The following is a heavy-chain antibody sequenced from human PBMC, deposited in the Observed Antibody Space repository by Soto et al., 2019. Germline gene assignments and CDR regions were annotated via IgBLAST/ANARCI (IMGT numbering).Heavy chain of an antibody. D-gene: IGHD1-26*01. J-gene: IGHJ1*01. CDR3: ASWEWEIRLVYFQH. Sequence: SAKLSCKASGGTISSYAISWVRQAPGQGLEWMGGIIHIFGTANYAQKFKGRVTITADESTRKAYMELSSLRSEDTAVYYCASWEWEIRLVYFQHWGQGTLVTVSS. V-gene: IGHV1-69*01. CDR1: GGTISSYA. CDR2: IIHIFGTA.